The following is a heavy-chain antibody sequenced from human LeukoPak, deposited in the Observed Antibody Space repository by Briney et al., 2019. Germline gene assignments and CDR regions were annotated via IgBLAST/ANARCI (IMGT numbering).Heavy chain of an antibody. CDR2: INHSGST. CDR3: AATYYDILTGYYPYSFDY. V-gene: IGHV4-34*01. Sequence: PSETLSLTCAVYGGSFSGYYWSWIRQPPGKGLEWIGEINHSGSTNYNPSLKSRVTISVDTSKNQFSLKLSSVTAADTAVYYCAATYYDILTGYYPYSFDYWGQGTLVTVSS. J-gene: IGHJ4*02. D-gene: IGHD3-9*01. CDR1: GGSFSGYY.